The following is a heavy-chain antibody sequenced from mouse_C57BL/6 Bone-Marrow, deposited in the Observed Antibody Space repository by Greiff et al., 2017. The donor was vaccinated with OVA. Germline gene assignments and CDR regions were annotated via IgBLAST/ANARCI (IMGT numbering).Heavy chain of an antibody. CDR2: IDPANGNT. Sequence: EVMLVESVAELVRPGASVKLSCTASGFNIKNTSMHWVKQRPEQGLEWIGRIDPANGNTKYAPKFQGQATITADTSSNTAYLQLSSLTSEDTAIYYCAPDGYPYSFDYWGQGTTLTVSS. J-gene: IGHJ2*01. CDR1: GFNIKNTS. V-gene: IGHV14-3*01. D-gene: IGHD2-3*01. CDR3: APDGYPYSFDY.